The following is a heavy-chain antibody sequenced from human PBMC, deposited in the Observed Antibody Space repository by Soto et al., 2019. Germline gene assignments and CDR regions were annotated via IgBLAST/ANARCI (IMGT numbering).Heavy chain of an antibody. Sequence: ASVKVSCKASGYTFTSYAMHWVRQALGQRLEWMVCINAGNGNTKYSQKFQGRVTITRDTSASTAYMKLSSLISEDTAVYHCATGPFVNDVGDLFAYWGQGTIVILSS. D-gene: IGHD3-10*01. J-gene: IGHJ4*02. CDR3: ATGPFVNDVGDLFAY. CDR1: GYTFTSYA. CDR2: INAGNGNT. V-gene: IGHV1-3*01.